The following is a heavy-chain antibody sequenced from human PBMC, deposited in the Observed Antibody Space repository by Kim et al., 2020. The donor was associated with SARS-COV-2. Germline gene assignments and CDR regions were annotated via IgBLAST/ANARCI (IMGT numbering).Heavy chain of an antibody. J-gene: IGHJ3*01. V-gene: IGHV3-33*05. CDR2: LSYDGSNK. Sequence: GGSLRLSCAASGFTFSSYGMHWVRQAPGKGLEWVAVLSYDGSNKYYADSVKGRFTISRDNSKNTLYLQMNSLRAEDTAVYYCARDQDYDSSGSFRGDAFDVWGQGTMVTVSS. D-gene: IGHD3-22*01. CDR1: GFTFSSYG. CDR3: ARDQDYDSSGSFRGDAFDV.